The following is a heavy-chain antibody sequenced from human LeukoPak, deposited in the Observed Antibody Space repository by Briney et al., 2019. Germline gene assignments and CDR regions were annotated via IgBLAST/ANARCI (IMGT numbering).Heavy chain of an antibody. CDR1: GGSFSGYY. D-gene: IGHD2-2*01. CDR2: INHSGST. J-gene: IGHJ6*03. Sequence: SETLSLTCAVYGGSFSGYYWSWIRQPPGKGLEWMGEINHSGSTNYNPSLESRVTISVDTSKNQFSLKLSSVTAADTAVYYCARGDIAVVPAAYYYYYYMDVWGKGTTVTVSS. V-gene: IGHV4-34*01. CDR3: ARGDIAVVPAAYYYYYYMDV.